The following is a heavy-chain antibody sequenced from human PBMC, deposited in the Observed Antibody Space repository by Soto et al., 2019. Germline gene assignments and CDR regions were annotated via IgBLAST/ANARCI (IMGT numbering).Heavy chain of an antibody. CDR1: GYTFSHFW. J-gene: IGHJ4*02. V-gene: IGHV5-51*01. Sequence: GESLTISCPCSGYTFSHFWIAWVRQLPGKGLEYMGIIYPGDSETRYSPSFHGKVTISADRSIGTAYLQWSSLEASDSAFYFCARSPRSSPYFDYWGQGALVTVSS. CDR2: IYPGDSET. D-gene: IGHD6-13*01. CDR3: ARSPRSSPYFDY.